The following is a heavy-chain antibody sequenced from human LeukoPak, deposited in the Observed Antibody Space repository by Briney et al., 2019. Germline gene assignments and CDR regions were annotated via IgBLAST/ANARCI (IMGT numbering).Heavy chain of an antibody. CDR1: GGSISSYY. V-gene: IGHV4-59*12. Sequence: SETLSLTCTVSGGSISSYYWSWIRQPPGKGLEWIGYIYYSGSTNYNPSLKSRVTISVDTSKNQFSLKLSSVTAADTAVYYCARVTIDAFDIWGQGTMVTVSS. CDR2: IYYSGST. J-gene: IGHJ3*02. CDR3: ARVTIDAFDI.